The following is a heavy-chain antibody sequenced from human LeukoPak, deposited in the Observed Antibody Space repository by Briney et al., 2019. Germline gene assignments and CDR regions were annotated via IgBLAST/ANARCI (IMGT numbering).Heavy chain of an antibody. V-gene: IGHV4-61*02. Sequence: SETLSLTCTVSGGSISSGSYYWSWIRQPAGKGLEWFGRIYTSGSTNYNPSLKSRVTISVDTSKHQFSLKLSPVTAADTAVYYCARDLSGYDYVWGGYRYDYYMDVWGKGTTVTVSS. J-gene: IGHJ6*03. D-gene: IGHD3-16*02. CDR2: IYTSGST. CDR3: ARDLSGYDYVWGGYRYDYYMDV. CDR1: GGSISSGSYY.